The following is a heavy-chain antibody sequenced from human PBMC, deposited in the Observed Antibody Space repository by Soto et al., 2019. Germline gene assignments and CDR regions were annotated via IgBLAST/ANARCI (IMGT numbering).Heavy chain of an antibody. CDR1: GGTFSSYA. CDR3: ASIPTTVGNWFDP. J-gene: IGHJ5*02. CDR2: IIPIFGTA. V-gene: IGHV1-69*13. Sequence: SVKVSCKASGGTFSSYAIRWVRQAPGQGLEWMGGIIPIFGTANYAQKFQGRVTITADESTSTAYMELSSLRSEDTAVYYCASIPTTVGNWFDPWGQGTLVTVSS. D-gene: IGHD4-17*01.